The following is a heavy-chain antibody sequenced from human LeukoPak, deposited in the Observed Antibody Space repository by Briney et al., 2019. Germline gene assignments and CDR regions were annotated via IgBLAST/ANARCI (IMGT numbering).Heavy chain of an antibody. Sequence: GGSLRLPCAASGFTFSDYAMNWVRQAPAKGLEWVSFINAGSHTVYYADSVRGRFTISRDNAKNSLYLQMNSLRDEDTAVYYCARDRVPRDGYNELEFWGQGTLVTVSS. CDR1: GFTFSDYA. D-gene: IGHD5-24*01. CDR3: ARDRVPRDGYNELEF. V-gene: IGHV3-48*02. CDR2: INAGSHTV. J-gene: IGHJ4*02.